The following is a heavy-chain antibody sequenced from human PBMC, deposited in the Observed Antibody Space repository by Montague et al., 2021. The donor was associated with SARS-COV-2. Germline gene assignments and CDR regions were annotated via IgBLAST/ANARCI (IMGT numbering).Heavy chain of an antibody. D-gene: IGHD6-13*01. V-gene: IGHV4-4*02. Sequence: SETLSLTCRVSGDSISTSTCCTWVRQTPGKGLEWFREIFHNGTINYNPSLKSRVSISVDKSNNHYSLRLSSFIAADTAVYYCATLSRRTAAGTRDYFGLDVWGQGTTVVVSS. J-gene: IGHJ6*02. CDR2: IFHNGTI. CDR3: ATLSRRTAAGTRDYFGLDV. CDR1: GDSISTSTC.